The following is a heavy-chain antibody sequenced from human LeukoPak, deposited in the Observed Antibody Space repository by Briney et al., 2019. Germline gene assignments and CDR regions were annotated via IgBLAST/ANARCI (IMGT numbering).Heavy chain of an antibody. J-gene: IGHJ6*03. CDR2: IYYSGST. D-gene: IGHD3-22*01. CDR1: GGSISSYY. CDR3: ARLVYDTYYYYYMDV. V-gene: IGHV4-59*01. Sequence: SETLSLTCTVSGGSISSYYWSWIRQPPGKGLEWIGYIYYSGSTNYNPSPKSRVTISVDTSKNQFSLKLSSVTAADTAVYYCARLVYDTYYYYYMDVWGKGTTVTVSS.